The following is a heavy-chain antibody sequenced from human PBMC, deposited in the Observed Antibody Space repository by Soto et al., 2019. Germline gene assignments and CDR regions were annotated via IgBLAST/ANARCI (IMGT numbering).Heavy chain of an antibody. CDR3: VRDSAYSFDY. Sequence: EVQLVESGGGLVQSGGSLRLSCAASGFALTYYNMKWVRQAPGKGLEWISDLSSSSGATYYADSVKGRFTISRDTAKNSLYLQMSSLRADDTAIYYCVRDSAYSFDYWGQGTLVTVSS. D-gene: IGHD2-21*01. J-gene: IGHJ4*02. CDR2: LSSSSGAT. V-gene: IGHV3-48*01. CDR1: GFALTYYN.